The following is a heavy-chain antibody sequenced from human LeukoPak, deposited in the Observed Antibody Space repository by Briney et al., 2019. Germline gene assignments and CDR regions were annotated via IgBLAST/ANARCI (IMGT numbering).Heavy chain of an antibody. J-gene: IGHJ3*02. D-gene: IGHD3-10*01. CDR3: AKSNGYGLVDI. V-gene: IGHV3-23*01. Sequence: PGGSLRLSCAASGFTFRSYGLNWLRQAPGKGLEWVSAISSSGSSTYYADSVKGRFTISRDNSKNPLYLQMNSLRAEDTAVYYCAKSNGYGLVDIWGQGTMVTVSS. CDR1: GFTFRSYG. CDR2: ISSSGSST.